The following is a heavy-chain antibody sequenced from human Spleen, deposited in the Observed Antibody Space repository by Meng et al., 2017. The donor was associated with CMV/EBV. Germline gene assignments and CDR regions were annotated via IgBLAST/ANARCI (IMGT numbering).Heavy chain of an antibody. Sequence: GESLKISCAASGFTFSNYAMSWVRQAPGKGLEWVSAISGSGYSTYFADSVKGRFTISRDNSKNTLYLQMNTLRAEDTAVYYCAKAGGQLVLSYWGQGTLVTVSS. CDR3: AKAGGQLVLSY. CDR1: GFTFSNYA. D-gene: IGHD6-6*01. J-gene: IGHJ4*02. CDR2: ISGSGYST. V-gene: IGHV3-23*01.